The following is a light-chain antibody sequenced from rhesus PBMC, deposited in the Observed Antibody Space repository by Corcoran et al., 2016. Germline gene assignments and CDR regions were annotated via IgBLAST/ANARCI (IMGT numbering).Light chain of an antibody. CDR2: AAS. Sequence: DIQMSQSPSSLSASVGDKVTITCRASQGISNALAWYQQKPGKAPNLLIYAASSLESGVPSRFSGIVSGTDFTFTIRSLQPEDFATCYCQQGYSTPLTFGGGTKVELK. V-gene: IGKV1-33*02. CDR1: QGISNA. CDR3: QQGYSTPLT. J-gene: IGKJ4*01.